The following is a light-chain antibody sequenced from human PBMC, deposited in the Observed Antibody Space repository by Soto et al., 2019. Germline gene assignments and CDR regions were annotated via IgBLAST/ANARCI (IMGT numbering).Light chain of an antibody. V-gene: IGLV1-47*01. Sequence: QSVLTQSPAPSGTPGQRVTISCAGSSSSIGSNFVYWYQQLPGTAPKLLIYRNDQRPSGVPDRFSGSKSGTSASLAISGLRSEDEADYYCVALDDSLSAYVFGTGTKLTVL. CDR2: RND. CDR1: SSSIGSNF. CDR3: VALDDSLSAYV. J-gene: IGLJ1*01.